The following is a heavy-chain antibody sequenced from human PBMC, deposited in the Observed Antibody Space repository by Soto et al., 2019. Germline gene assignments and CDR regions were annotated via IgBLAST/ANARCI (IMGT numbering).Heavy chain of an antibody. V-gene: IGHV3-30-3*01. CDR1: GFTCRRYA. CDR3: ARDQAVTNPYYYYGMDV. D-gene: IGHD4-4*01. CDR2: ISYDGSNK. Sequence: GWSLRLSLAVSGFTCRRYAMHRVLQSPGKGLEWVAVISYDGSNKYYADSVKGRLTISRDNSKNTLYMQMNSLRDEDTAVYYCARDQAVTNPYYYYGMDVWGQGTTVTVSS. J-gene: IGHJ6*02.